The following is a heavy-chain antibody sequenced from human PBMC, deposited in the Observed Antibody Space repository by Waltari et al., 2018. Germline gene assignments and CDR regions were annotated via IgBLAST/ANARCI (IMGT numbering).Heavy chain of an antibody. CDR2: IYSGGSA. CDR3: ARDDGNSGRFDY. D-gene: IGHD1-26*01. V-gene: IGHV3-53*01. J-gene: IGHJ4*02. Sequence: EVQLVESGGDLIQPGGSLRLSCAASGFPVSSNYMNWVRQAPGKGLEWVSVIYSGGSAYYADFVKGRFTISRDNSRNTLFLQMDSLRAEDAAVYYCARDDGNSGRFDYWGQGTLVTVSS. CDR1: GFPVSSNY.